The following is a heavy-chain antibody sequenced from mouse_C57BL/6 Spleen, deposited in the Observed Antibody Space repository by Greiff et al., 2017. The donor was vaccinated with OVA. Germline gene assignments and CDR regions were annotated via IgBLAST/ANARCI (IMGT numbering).Heavy chain of an antibody. CDR1: GYAFSSSW. CDR3: APLTTVVVDYYAMDD. D-gene: IGHD1-1*01. CDR2: IYPGDGDT. V-gene: IGHV1-82*01. Sequence: QVQLQQSGPELVKPGASVKISCKASGYAFSSSWMNWVKQRPGKGLEWIGRIYPGDGDTNYNGKFKGKATLTADKSSSTAYMQLSSLTSEDSAVYFCAPLTTVVVDYYAMDDWGQGTSVTVSS. J-gene: IGHJ4*01.